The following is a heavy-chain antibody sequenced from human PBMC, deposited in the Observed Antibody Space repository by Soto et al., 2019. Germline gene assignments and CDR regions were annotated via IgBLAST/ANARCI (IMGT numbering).Heavy chain of an antibody. CDR2: IYNNETF. D-gene: IGHD6-19*01. Sequence: SETLSLTCSVSGASVSSGSFYWSWIRQPPGKGLEWIGFIYNNETFNYNPSLKNRVTLSVDTSKHQFSLKLSSVTAADTAVYYCARVPLRYSSSHNFDSWGQGALVTVSS. V-gene: IGHV4-61*01. CDR3: ARVPLRYSSSHNFDS. J-gene: IGHJ4*02. CDR1: GASVSSGSFY.